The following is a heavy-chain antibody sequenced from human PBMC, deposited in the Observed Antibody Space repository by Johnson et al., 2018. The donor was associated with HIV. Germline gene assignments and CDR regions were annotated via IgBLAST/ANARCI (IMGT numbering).Heavy chain of an antibody. CDR1: GFTFSTFW. Sequence: GGSLRLSCAASGFTFSTFWMSWVRQAPGKGLEWVANIKQDGSDKNYVDSVKGRFTISRDNAKNSLYLQMNSLRAEDTAVYYCARERWSTYYGAFDIWGQGTMVTVSS. V-gene: IGHV3-7*01. CDR3: ARERWSTYYGAFDI. J-gene: IGHJ3*02. D-gene: IGHD3-3*01. CDR2: IKQDGSDK.